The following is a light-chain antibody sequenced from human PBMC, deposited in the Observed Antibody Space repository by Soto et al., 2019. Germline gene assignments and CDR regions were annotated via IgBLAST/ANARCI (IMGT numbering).Light chain of an antibody. J-gene: IGKJ2*01. V-gene: IGKV3-20*01. CDR1: QSVSNSY. CDR2: GAS. Sequence: EIVLTQSPGTLSLSPGERATLSCMASQSVSNSYLAWYQQKPGQAPRLLIYGASSRATGIPDRFSGSGSGTDFTLTISRLEPEDFAVYYWQQYGSSPLYTFGQGTKLEI. CDR3: QQYGSSPLYT.